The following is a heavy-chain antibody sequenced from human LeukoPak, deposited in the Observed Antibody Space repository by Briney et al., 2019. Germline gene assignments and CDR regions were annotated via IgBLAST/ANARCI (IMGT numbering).Heavy chain of an antibody. V-gene: IGHV3-30*04. Sequence: GGSLRLSCAASGFIFSSYAMDWVRQAPGKGLEWVAVISYDGSNKYYADSVKGRFTISRDNSKNTVYLQMNSLRGEDTAVYFCARDRAAMVTTSFDSWGQGTLVAVSS. J-gene: IGHJ4*02. CDR2: ISYDGSNK. CDR1: GFIFSSYA. D-gene: IGHD4/OR15-4a*01. CDR3: ARDRAAMVTTSFDS.